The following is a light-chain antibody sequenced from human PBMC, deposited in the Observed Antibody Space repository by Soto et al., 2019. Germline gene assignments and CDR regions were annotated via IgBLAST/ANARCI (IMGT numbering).Light chain of an antibody. CDR1: QSISSY. V-gene: IGKV1-33*01. CDR3: QQYDDLPLT. Sequence: DIQMTQSPSSLSASVGDRVTITCRASQSISSYLNWYQQKPGKAPKLLIYDASNLEIGVPSRFSGRGSGTDFSLTITSLQPEDFATYFCQQYDDLPLTFGGGTKVDIK. J-gene: IGKJ4*01. CDR2: DAS.